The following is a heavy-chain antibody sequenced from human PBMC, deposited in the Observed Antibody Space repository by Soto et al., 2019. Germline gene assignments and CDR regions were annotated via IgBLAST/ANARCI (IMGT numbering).Heavy chain of an antibody. CDR2: IIPIFGTA. CDR3: ARDAVMITFGGVIVPTYYFDY. CDR1: GGTFSSYA. D-gene: IGHD3-16*02. J-gene: IGHJ4*02. Sequence: SVKVSCKASGGTFSSYAIGWVRQAPGQGLEWMGGIIPIFGTANYAQKFQGRVTITADESTSTAYMELSSLRSEDTAVYYCARDAVMITFGGVIVPTYYFDYWGQGTLVTVS. V-gene: IGHV1-69*13.